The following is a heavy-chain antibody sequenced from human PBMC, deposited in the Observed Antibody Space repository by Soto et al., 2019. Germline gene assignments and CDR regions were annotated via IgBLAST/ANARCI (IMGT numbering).Heavy chain of an antibody. D-gene: IGHD2-15*01. J-gene: IGHJ5*02. CDR3: ARRYCSGGSCLLGFDP. V-gene: IGHV4-31*03. CDR2: IYYSGST. Sequence: SETLSLTCTVSGGSISSGGYYWSWIRQHPGKGLEWIGYIYYSGSTYYNPSLKSRVTISVDTSKNQFSLKLSSVTAADTAVYYCARRYCSGGSCLLGFDPWGQGTMVTVYS. CDR1: GGSISSGGYY.